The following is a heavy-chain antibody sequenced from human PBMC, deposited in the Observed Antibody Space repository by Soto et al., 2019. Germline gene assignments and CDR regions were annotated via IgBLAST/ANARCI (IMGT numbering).Heavy chain of an antibody. J-gene: IGHJ4*02. D-gene: IGHD3-9*01. CDR3: APDDDILTGYSSAHFDY. V-gene: IGHV3-30*03. CDR1: GFTFSSYG. Sequence: LRLSCAASGFTFSSYGMHWVRQAPGKGLEWVAVISYDGSNKYYADSVKGRFTISRDNSKNTLYLQMNSLRAEDTAVYYCAPDDDILTGYSSAHFDYWGQGTLVTVSS. CDR2: ISYDGSNK.